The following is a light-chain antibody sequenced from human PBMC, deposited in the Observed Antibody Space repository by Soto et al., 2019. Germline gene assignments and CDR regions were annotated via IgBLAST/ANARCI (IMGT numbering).Light chain of an antibody. V-gene: IGKV3-15*01. CDR2: DAS. CDR1: QSISDK. CDR3: QQYNNWPPWT. Sequence: EIVMTQSPATLCLSPGERATLSCRASQSISDKLAWYQHRPGQAPRLLIYDASIRATGIPARFSGSGSGTVFTLNSSSLQSEDFALYYCQQYNNWPPWTFGQGNKVEIK. J-gene: IGKJ1*01.